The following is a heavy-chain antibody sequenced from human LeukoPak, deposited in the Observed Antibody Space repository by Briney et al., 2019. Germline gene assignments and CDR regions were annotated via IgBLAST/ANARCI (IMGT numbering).Heavy chain of an antibody. Sequence: ASETLSLTCAVSGGSISSGGYSWSWIRQPPGKGLEWIGYIYHSGSTHYNPSPKSRLTISVDTSKNQFSLKLTSVTAADTAVYYCARGGEGYYYVDWGQGTLVTVSS. J-gene: IGHJ4*02. D-gene: IGHD5-24*01. V-gene: IGHV4-30-2*05. CDR2: IYHSGST. CDR3: ARGGEGYYYVD. CDR1: GGSISSGGYS.